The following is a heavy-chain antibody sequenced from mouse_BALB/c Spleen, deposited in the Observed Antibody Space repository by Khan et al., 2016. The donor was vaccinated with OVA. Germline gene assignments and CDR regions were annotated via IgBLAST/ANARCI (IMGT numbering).Heavy chain of an antibody. Sequence: VQLQQSGTVLARPGASVKMSCKASGYTFTSYWMHWVKQRPGQGLEWIGAIYPGNSDINYNQKFKGQAKLTAVTSTSTAYMELNCVTKEYDAVYDCTRNGFGDYESWDYWGQGTTLTVSS. CDR3: TRNGFGDYESWDY. J-gene: IGHJ2*01. D-gene: IGHD2-13*01. V-gene: IGHV1-5*01. CDR2: IYPGNSDI. CDR1: GYTFTSYW.